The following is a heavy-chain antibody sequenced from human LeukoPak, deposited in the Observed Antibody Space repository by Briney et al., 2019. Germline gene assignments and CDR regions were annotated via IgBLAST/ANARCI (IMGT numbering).Heavy chain of an antibody. CDR1: GFTFSSYW. V-gene: IGHV3-7*01. D-gene: IGHD4-17*01. Sequence: GGSLRLSCAASGFTFSSYWMSWARQAPGKGLEWVATIRQDGSQKYYVDSVKGRFTISRDNAKNSLYLQMNSLRAEDTAVYYCARESGSVTSEVDFDYWGQGTLVTVSS. J-gene: IGHJ4*02. CDR2: IRQDGSQK. CDR3: ARESGSVTSEVDFDY.